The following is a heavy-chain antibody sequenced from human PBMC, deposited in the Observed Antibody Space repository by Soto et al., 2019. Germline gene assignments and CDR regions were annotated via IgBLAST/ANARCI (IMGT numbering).Heavy chain of an antibody. Sequence: GGSLRLSCAASGFTFSSYSMNWVRQAPGKGLEWVSYISSSSSTIYYADSVKGRFTISRDNAKNSLYLQMNSLRDEDTAVYYCARALAPNYYYDSSGYPPGYFQHWGQGTLVTVSS. CDR1: GFTFSSYS. V-gene: IGHV3-48*02. CDR3: ARALAPNYYYDSSGYPPGYFQH. D-gene: IGHD3-22*01. CDR2: ISSSSSTI. J-gene: IGHJ1*01.